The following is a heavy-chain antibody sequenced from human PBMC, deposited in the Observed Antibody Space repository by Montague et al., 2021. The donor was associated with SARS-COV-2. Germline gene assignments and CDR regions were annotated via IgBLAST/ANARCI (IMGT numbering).Heavy chain of an antibody. J-gene: IGHJ3*02. CDR3: ARHTSERITMVQAFDI. CDR2: FSNNGDT. Sequence: SETLSLTCTVSGDSISHYYWGWIRQPPGRGLEWIAHFSNNGDTRYSPSLKSRVTISTDTSKNQFSLKLSSVTAADTAVYYRARHTSERITMVQAFDIWGQGTMVTVSS. D-gene: IGHD3-10*01. V-gene: IGHV4-59*08. CDR1: GDSISHYY.